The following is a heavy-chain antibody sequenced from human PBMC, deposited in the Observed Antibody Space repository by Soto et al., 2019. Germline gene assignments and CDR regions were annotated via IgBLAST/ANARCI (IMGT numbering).Heavy chain of an antibody. D-gene: IGHD1-26*01. V-gene: IGHV3-30-3*01. CDR3: ARARRIVGAYYDY. CDR2: ISYDGSNK. CDR1: GFTFSSYA. J-gene: IGHJ4*02. Sequence: PGGSLRLSCAASGFTFSSYAMHWVRQAPGKGLEWVAVISYDGSNKYYADSVKGRFTISRDNSKNTLYLQMNSLRAEDTAVYYCARARRIVGAYYDYWGQGTLVTVSS.